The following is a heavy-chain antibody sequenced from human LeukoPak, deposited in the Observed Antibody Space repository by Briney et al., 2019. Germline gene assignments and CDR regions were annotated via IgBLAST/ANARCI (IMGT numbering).Heavy chain of an antibody. CDR3: TRGNIWSGYCFDF. CDR2: IHYTGAT. CDR1: GGSISGYY. D-gene: IGHD3-3*01. Sequence: SETLSLTCAVYGGSISGYYWSWIRQPPGKGLEWVGEIHYTGATSYNPSLKSRATISIETSKNQVSLKLSSVTAADTAVYYCTRGNIWSGYCFDFWGQGVLVTVSS. J-gene: IGHJ4*02. V-gene: IGHV4-34*01.